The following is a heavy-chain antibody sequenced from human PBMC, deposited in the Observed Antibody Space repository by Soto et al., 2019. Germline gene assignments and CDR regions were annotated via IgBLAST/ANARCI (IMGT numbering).Heavy chain of an antibody. CDR3: ARDSIVGLPDYFDS. CDR2: IGSTGTHR. CDR1: GFALTCCA. D-gene: IGHD2-21*01. Sequence: QVRLVESGGKTVQPGGSLRLTCGASGFALTCCAMHWIRQAPGKGLEWVAVIGSTGTHRYYGDSVQGRFTISRDTSENTVFLQMDRLTSEDTAVYYCARDSIVGLPDYFDSWGQGALVTVSS. V-gene: IGHV3-30*01. J-gene: IGHJ4*02.